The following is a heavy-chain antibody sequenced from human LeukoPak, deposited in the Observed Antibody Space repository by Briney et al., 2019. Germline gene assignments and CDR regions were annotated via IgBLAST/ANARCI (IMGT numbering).Heavy chain of an antibody. CDR1: GFTLSSYG. CDR2: ISGSGGST. CDR3: AKERPGIAVAATV. D-gene: IGHD6-19*01. Sequence: GGSLRLSCAASGFTLSSYGMSWVRQAPGKGLEWVSAISGSGGSTYYAGSVKGRFTISRDNSKNTLYLQMSSLRVEDTAVYYCAKERPGIAVAATVWGQGTLVTVSS. V-gene: IGHV3-23*01. J-gene: IGHJ4*02.